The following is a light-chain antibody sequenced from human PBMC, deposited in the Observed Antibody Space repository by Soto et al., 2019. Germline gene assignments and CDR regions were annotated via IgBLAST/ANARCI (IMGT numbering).Light chain of an antibody. V-gene: IGLV1-47*02. CDR2: LNN. CDR1: SSNIGSNS. Sequence: QSALTQPPSASGTPGQRVTISCSGGSSNIGSNSVFWYQQLPGTAPKLLIYLNNERPSGVPDRFSASKSGTSASLAISGLRSEDEADYYCAAWDDSLSGPVFGGGTKLTVL. CDR3: AAWDDSLSGPV. J-gene: IGLJ3*02.